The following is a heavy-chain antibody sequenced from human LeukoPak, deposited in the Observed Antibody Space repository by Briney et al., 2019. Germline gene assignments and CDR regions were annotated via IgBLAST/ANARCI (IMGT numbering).Heavy chain of an antibody. D-gene: IGHD3-3*01. V-gene: IGHV3-43*01. CDR3: TKDMEWGMDV. Sequence: PGGSLRLSCAASGFTFDRHTMHWVRQPPGKGPEWVSLIGWDGTNIDYADSVKGRFTISRDNSKNFVYLQMHSLRTEDTALYYCTKDMEWGMDVWGQGTTVNVSS. CDR1: GFTFDRHT. J-gene: IGHJ6*02. CDR2: IGWDGTNI.